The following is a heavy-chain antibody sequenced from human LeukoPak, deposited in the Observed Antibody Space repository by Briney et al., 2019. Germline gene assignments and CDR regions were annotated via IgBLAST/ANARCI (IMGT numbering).Heavy chain of an antibody. CDR3: AKELSQTNYYYYYGMDV. CDR1: GFTSDDYA. J-gene: IGHJ6*02. D-gene: IGHD1/OR15-1a*01. V-gene: IGHV3-43*02. Sequence: GGSLRLSCAASGFTSDDYAMHWVRQAPGKGLEWVSLISGDGGSTYYADSVKGRFTISRDNSKNSLYLQMNSLRTEDTALYYCAKELSQTNYYYYYGMDVWGQGTTVTVSS. CDR2: ISGDGGST.